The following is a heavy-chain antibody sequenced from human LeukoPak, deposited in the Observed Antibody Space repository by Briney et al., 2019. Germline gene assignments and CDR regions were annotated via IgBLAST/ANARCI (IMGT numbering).Heavy chain of an antibody. CDR3: ARGPGPIAGAKNPFDI. D-gene: IGHD1-26*01. V-gene: IGHV3-30*01. CDR1: GFSFSSYA. CDR2: ISYDGSNK. Sequence: GGSLRLSCVASGFSFSSYAMNWVRQAPGKGLEWVAVISYDGSNKYYADSVKGRFTISGDKSKDTLYLQMNSLRPEDTAVYYCARGPGPIAGAKNPFDIWGQGTMVTVSS. J-gene: IGHJ3*02.